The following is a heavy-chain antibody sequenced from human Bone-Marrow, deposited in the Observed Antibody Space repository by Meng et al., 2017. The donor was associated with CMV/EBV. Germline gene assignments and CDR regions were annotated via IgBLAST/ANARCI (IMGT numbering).Heavy chain of an antibody. Sequence: GESLKISCAASGFTFSSYEMNWVRQAPGKGLEWVSYISSSGSTIYYADSVKGRFTISRDNAKNSLYLQMNSLRAEDTAVYYCARGRETFWSGYRYFDYWGQGTLVTVS. D-gene: IGHD3-3*01. V-gene: IGHV3-48*03. J-gene: IGHJ4*02. CDR1: GFTFSSYE. CDR3: ARGRETFWSGYRYFDY. CDR2: ISSSGSTI.